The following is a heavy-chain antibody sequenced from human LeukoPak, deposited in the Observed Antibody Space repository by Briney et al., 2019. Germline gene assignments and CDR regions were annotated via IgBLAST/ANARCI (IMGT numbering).Heavy chain of an antibody. CDR1: GFTFGDYA. Sequence: GGSLRLSCTASGFTFGDYAMSWVRQAPGKGLEWVGFIRSKANGGTTEYAASVKGRFTISRDDPKSIAYLQMNSLKTEDTAVYYCTRGLRTRGGVPYYYYMDVWGKGTTVTVSS. V-gene: IGHV3-49*04. D-gene: IGHD4-17*01. CDR2: IRSKANGGTT. J-gene: IGHJ6*03. CDR3: TRGLRTRGGVPYYYYMDV.